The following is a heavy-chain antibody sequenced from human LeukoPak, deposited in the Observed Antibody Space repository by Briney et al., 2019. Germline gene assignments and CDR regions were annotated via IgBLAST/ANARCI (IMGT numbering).Heavy chain of an antibody. CDR3: ARGIYGSGSYASFDY. CDR2: IYYSGST. D-gene: IGHD3-10*01. J-gene: IGHJ4*02. V-gene: IGHV4-30-4*08. Sequence: SETLSLTCTVSGGSISSGDYYWSWIRQPPGKGLEWIGYIYYSGSTYYNPSLKSRVTISVDTSKNQFSLKLSSVTAADTAVYYCARGIYGSGSYASFDYWGQGTLVTVSS. CDR1: GGSISSGDYY.